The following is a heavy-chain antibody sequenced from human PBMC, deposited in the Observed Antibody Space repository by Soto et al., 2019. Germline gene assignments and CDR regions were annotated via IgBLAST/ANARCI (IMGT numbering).Heavy chain of an antibody. J-gene: IGHJ6*03. CDR3: ARERGRSSYYYYYYMDV. V-gene: IGHV3-21*01. D-gene: IGHD6-6*01. CDR2: ISSSSSYI. Sequence: GGSLRLSCAASGFTFSSYSMNWVRQAPGKGLEWVSSISSSSSYIYYADSVKGRFTISRDNAKNSLYLQMNSLRAEDTAVYYCARERGRSSYYYYYYMDVWGKGTTVTVSS. CDR1: GFTFSSYS.